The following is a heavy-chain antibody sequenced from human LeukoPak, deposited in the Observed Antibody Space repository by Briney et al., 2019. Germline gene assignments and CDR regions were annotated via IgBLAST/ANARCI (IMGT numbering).Heavy chain of an antibody. V-gene: IGHV3-30*02. D-gene: IGHD3-10*01. J-gene: IGHJ4*02. CDR1: GFTFSSYG. CDR3: AKDKDVLLWFGESNDY. Sequence: GGSLRLSCAASGFTFSSYGMHWLRQAPGKGLEWVAFIRYDGSNKYYADSVKGRFTISRDNSKNTLYLQMNSLRAEDTAVYYCAKDKDVLLWFGESNDYWGQGTLVTVSS. CDR2: IRYDGSNK.